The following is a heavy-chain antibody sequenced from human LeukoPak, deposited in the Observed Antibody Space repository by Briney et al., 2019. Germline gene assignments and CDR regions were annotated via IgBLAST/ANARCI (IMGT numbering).Heavy chain of an antibody. D-gene: IGHD6-19*01. J-gene: IGHJ4*02. CDR3: ARSAVAAPGSH. CDR2: ISSSSSYI. CDR1: GFTFSSYS. V-gene: IGHV3-21*01. Sequence: GGSLRLSCAASGFTFSSYSMNWVRQAPGKGLEWVSSISSSSSYIYYADSVKGRFTISRDNAKNSLYLQMISLRAEDTAVYYCARSAVAAPGSHWGQGTLVTVSS.